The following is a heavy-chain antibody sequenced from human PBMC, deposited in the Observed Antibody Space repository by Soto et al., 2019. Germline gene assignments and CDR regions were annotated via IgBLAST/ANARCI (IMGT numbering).Heavy chain of an antibody. Sequence: ASVKVSCKASGYTFTRYGISWVRQAPGQGLEWMGWISAYNGNTNYAQKLQGRVTMTTDTSTSTAYMKLRSLRSDDTAVYYCARDHGIAARLYYYYGMDVWGQGTTVTVSS. CDR2: ISAYNGNT. V-gene: IGHV1-18*04. J-gene: IGHJ6*02. CDR3: ARDHGIAARLYYYYGMDV. D-gene: IGHD6-6*01. CDR1: GYTFTRYG.